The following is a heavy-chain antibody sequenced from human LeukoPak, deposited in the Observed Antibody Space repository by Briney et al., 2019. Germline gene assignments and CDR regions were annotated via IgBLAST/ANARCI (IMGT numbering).Heavy chain of an antibody. V-gene: IGHV4-61*02. Sequence: SETLSLTCTVSGGSISSGSYYWSWIRQPAGKGLEWIGRIYTSGSTNYNPSLKSRVTISVDTSKNQFSLKLSSVTAADTAVYYCARDANTAMAYPDAFDIWGQGTRVTVSS. J-gene: IGHJ3*02. D-gene: IGHD5-18*01. CDR2: IYTSGST. CDR1: GGSISSGSYY. CDR3: ARDANTAMAYPDAFDI.